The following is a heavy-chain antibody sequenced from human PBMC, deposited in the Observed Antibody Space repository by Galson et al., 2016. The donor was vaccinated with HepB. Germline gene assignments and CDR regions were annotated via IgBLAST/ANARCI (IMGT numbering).Heavy chain of an antibody. CDR3: ARVSSTGYGNYYSEH. CDR2: IDPNSGAT. D-gene: IGHD5-18*01. J-gene: IGHJ4*02. V-gene: IGHV1-2*04. CDR1: GYTFTAYK. Sequence: SVKVSCKASGYTFTAYKIHWVRQAPGQGLEWMGWIDPNSGATNYAQNFQGFVTMTSDTSISTAYMELSSVKFDDTAVFYCARVSSTGYGNYYSEHWGQGTLLTGSS.